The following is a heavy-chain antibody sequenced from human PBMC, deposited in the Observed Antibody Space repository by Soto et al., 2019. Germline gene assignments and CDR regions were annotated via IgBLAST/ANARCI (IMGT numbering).Heavy chain of an antibody. CDR1: GDTVSNNGAT. CDR2: TYYRSKCIY. Sequence: QVQLQQSGPGLVKPSQTLSLICALSGDTVSNNGATWNWIRQSPSRGLEWLGGTYYRSKCIYDYAISAITRISIKPDPATSQSALHLNSMTPEWTAVYYCARDPPDFLIELDYWGQGTVVTVSS. J-gene: IGHJ4*02. CDR3: ARDPPDFLIELDY. V-gene: IGHV6-1*01.